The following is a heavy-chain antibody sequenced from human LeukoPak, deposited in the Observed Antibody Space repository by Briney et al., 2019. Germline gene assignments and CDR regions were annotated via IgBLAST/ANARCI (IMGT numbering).Heavy chain of an antibody. J-gene: IGHJ3*02. CDR2: IYPGDSDT. CDR3: ASRPDILTGYYANDAFDI. V-gene: IGHV5-51*01. D-gene: IGHD3-9*01. Sequence: GESLKISCKGSGYIFTSYWIGWVRQMPGKGLEWMGIIYPGDSDTRYSPSFQGQVTISADKSISTAYLQWSSLKASDTAMYYCASRPDILTGYYANDAFDIWGQGTMVTVSS. CDR1: GYIFTSYW.